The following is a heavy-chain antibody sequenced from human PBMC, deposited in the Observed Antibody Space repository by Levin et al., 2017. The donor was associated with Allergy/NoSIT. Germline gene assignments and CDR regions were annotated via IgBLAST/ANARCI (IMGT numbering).Heavy chain of an antibody. V-gene: IGHV4-30-4*01. D-gene: IGHD2-15*01. CDR1: GGSISSGDYY. CDR3: ARCPVVAAGYYYYYYGMDV. CDR2: IYYSGST. J-gene: IGHJ6*02. Sequence: SETLSLTCTVSGGSISSGDYYWSWIRQPPGKGLEWIGYIYYSGSTYYNPSLKSRVTISVDTSKNQFSLKLSSVTAADTAVYYCARCPVVAAGYYYYYYGMDVWGQGTTVTVSS.